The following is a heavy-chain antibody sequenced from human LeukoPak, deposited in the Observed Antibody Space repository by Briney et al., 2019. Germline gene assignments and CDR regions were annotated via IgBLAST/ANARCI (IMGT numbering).Heavy chain of an antibody. CDR1: GFTFSSYG. J-gene: IGHJ4*02. D-gene: IGHD6-19*01. CDR2: ISYDGSNK. V-gene: IGHV3-30*18. CDR3: AKDPDSSGWYYFDY. Sequence: PGRSLRLSCAASGFTFSSYGMHWVRQAPGKGLEWVAVISYDGSNKYYADSVKGRFTISRDNSKNTLYLQMNSLRAEDTAAYYCAKDPDSSGWYYFDYWGQGTLVTVSS.